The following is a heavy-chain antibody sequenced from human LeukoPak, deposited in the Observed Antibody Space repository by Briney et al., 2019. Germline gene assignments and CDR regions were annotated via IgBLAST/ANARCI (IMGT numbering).Heavy chain of an antibody. D-gene: IGHD3-3*01. CDR3: ERADDSLVYGMDV. CDR1: GGSISSGTHY. Sequence: SETLSLTCDVTGGSISSGTHYWTWIRPPVGKGLEWLVRIFTSGSPSYNSSLKSRLTIYIDKSKNYFFLKLMSVNVADTAVYYCERADDSLVYGMDVWGPGTTVIVSS. CDR2: IFTSGSP. J-gene: IGHJ6*02. V-gene: IGHV4-61*02.